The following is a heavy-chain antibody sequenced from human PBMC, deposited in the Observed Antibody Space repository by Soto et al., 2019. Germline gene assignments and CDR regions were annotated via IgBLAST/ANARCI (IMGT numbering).Heavy chain of an antibody. D-gene: IGHD3-9*01. J-gene: IGHJ4*02. Sequence: LRLSCAASGFTFSDYYMSWIRQAPGKGLEWVSYISSSSSYTNNADSVKGRFTISRDNAKNSLYLQMNSLRAEDTAVYYCAKGTYYDILTGYYKGGLYFDYWGQGTLVTVSS. CDR3: AKGTYYDILTGYYKGGLYFDY. CDR1: GFTFSDYY. V-gene: IGHV3-11*06. CDR2: ISSSSSYT.